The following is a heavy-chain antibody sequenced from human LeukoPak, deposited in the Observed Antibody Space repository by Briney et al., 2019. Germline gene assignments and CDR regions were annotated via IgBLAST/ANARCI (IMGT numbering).Heavy chain of an antibody. J-gene: IGHJ4*02. CDR2: ISAYNGNT. CDR3: ARDELPYSSGLDFDY. Sequence: ASVTVSCKASGYTFTSYGISWVRQAPGQGLEWMGWISAYNGNTNYAQKLQGRVTITTDTSTSTAYMELRSLRSDDTAVYYCARDELPYSSGLDFDYWGQGTLVTVSS. D-gene: IGHD6-19*01. V-gene: IGHV1-18*04. CDR1: GYTFTSYG.